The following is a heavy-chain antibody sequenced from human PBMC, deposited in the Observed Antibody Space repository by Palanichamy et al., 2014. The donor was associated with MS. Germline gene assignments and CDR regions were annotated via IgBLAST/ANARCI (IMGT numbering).Heavy chain of an antibody. CDR1: GYSFTSHW. CDR3: ARRAYHYGSGSLHFDY. J-gene: IGHJ4*02. Sequence: EVQLVQSGAEVKKPGESLKISCKGSGYSFTSHWIGWVRQMPGKGLEWMGMIYPSDSDTRYSPSFQGQVTISADKSISTAYLQWSSLRASDTAMYYCARRAYHYGSGSLHFDYWGQGTLVAVSS. D-gene: IGHD3-10*01. CDR2: IYPSDSDT. V-gene: IGHV5-51*01.